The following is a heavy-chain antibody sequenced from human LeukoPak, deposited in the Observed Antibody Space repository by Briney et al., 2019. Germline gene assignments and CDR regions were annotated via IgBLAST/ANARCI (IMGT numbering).Heavy chain of an antibody. CDR2: IYSGGST. J-gene: IGHJ4*02. Sequence: PGGSLRLSCAASGFTVSSNYMSWVRQAPGKGLKWVSVIYSGGSTYYADSVKGQFTISRHNSKNTLYLQMNSLRAEDTAVYYCARGGSSYSSSDYWGQGTLVTVSS. D-gene: IGHD6-6*01. V-gene: IGHV3-53*04. CDR3: ARGGSSYSSSDY. CDR1: GFTVSSNY.